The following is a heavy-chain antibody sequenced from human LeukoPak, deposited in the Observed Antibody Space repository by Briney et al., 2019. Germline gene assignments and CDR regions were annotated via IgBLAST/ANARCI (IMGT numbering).Heavy chain of an antibody. D-gene: IGHD3-22*01. V-gene: IGHV3-11*04. Sequence: GSLRLSCAASGFTFSNAWMSWVRQAPGKGLEWVSYISSSGSTIYYADSVKGRFTISRDNAKNSLYLQMNSLRAEDTAVYYCARVLYDSSGYPYYYMDVWGKGTTVTVSS. CDR3: ARVLYDSSGYPYYYMDV. J-gene: IGHJ6*03. CDR2: ISSSGSTI. CDR1: GFTFSNAW.